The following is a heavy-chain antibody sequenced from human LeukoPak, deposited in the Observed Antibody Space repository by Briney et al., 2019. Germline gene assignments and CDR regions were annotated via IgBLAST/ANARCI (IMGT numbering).Heavy chain of an antibody. D-gene: IGHD6-6*01. J-gene: IGHJ6*03. Sequence: PGGSLRLSCAASGFTLSSYSMNWVRPTPGKGLEWVSSISSSSSYIYYADSVKGRFTISRDNAKNSLYLQMNSLRAEDTALYYCAKDSSSEWYYYYYMDVWGKGTTVTVSS. V-gene: IGHV3-21*04. CDR1: GFTLSSYS. CDR3: AKDSSSEWYYYYYMDV. CDR2: ISSSSSYI.